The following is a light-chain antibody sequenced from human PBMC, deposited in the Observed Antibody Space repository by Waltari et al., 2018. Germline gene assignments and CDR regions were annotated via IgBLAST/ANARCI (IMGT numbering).Light chain of an antibody. CDR2: DAT. J-gene: IGKJ4*01. CDR1: QSVSSY. Sequence: EIVLTQSPATLSLSPGERATLSCRASQSVSSYLVWYQQKPGQAPRLLIYDATNRATGIPARFSGSGSGTDFTLTISSLQSEDFAVYYCQQYNNWPLTFGGGTKVEIK. CDR3: QQYNNWPLT. V-gene: IGKV3-11*01.